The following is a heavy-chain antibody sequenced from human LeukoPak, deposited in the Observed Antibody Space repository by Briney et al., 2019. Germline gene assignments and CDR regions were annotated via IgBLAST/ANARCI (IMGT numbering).Heavy chain of an antibody. D-gene: IGHD6-6*01. CDR1: GYTFTSYD. Sequence: GASVTVSFKASGYTFTSYDINRVRQATGQGLEWMGWMNPNSGNTGYAQKFQGRVTMTRNTSISTAYMELSSLRSEDTAVYYCARGLRGVLAARPRRYYYYYMDVWGKGTTVTVSS. CDR2: MNPNSGNT. CDR3: ARGLRGVLAARPRRYYYYYMDV. V-gene: IGHV1-8*01. J-gene: IGHJ6*03.